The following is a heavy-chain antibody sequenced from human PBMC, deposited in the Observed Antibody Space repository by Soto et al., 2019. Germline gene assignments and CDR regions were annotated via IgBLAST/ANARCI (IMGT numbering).Heavy chain of an antibody. CDR3: ARCLVDYDILTGYYMGTQGVGSDP. J-gene: IGHJ5*02. CDR2: ISAYNGNT. V-gene: IGHV1-18*01. Sequence: ASVKVSCKASGYTFTSYGISWVRQAPGQGLEWMGWISAYNGNTNYAQKLQGRVTMTTDTSTSTAYMELRSLRSDDTAVYYCARCLVDYDILTGYYMGTQGVGSDPLGQRTLVTVCS. D-gene: IGHD3-9*01. CDR1: GYTFTSYG.